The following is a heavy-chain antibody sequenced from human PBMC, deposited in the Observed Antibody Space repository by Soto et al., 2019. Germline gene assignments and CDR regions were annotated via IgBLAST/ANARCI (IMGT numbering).Heavy chain of an antibody. Sequence: ASVKVSCKGSGGTFSIYTISWVRQAPGQGLEWMGRIIPILGIANYAQKFQGRVTITADKSTSTAYMELSNLRSEDTAVYYCARDGEYSGYDQGSYAFAIWGQGTMVTVSS. V-gene: IGHV1-69*04. CDR1: GGTFSIYT. D-gene: IGHD5-12*01. J-gene: IGHJ3*02. CDR3: ARDGEYSGYDQGSYAFAI. CDR2: IIPILGIA.